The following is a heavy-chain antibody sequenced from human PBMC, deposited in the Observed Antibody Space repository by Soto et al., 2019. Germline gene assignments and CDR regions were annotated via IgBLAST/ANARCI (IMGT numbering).Heavy chain of an antibody. Sequence: QVQLQESGPGLVKPSGTLSLTCAVSGGSISSSNWWSWVRQPPGKGLEWIGEIYHSGSTNYNPSLKSRVTISVDQVKNPVSLKLSSVAGGDPAVYYCANVKKSSPHPAVPGPLFDYWGQGTLVTVSS. CDR2: IYHSGST. D-gene: IGHD2-2*01. CDR1: GGSISSSNW. V-gene: IGHV4-4*02. CDR3: ANVKKSSPHPAVPGPLFDY. J-gene: IGHJ4*02.